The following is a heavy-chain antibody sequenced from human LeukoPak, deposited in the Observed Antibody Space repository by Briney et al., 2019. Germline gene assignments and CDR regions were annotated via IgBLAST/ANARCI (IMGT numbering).Heavy chain of an antibody. CDR1: GGSFSGYY. J-gene: IGHJ4*02. Sequence: SETLSLTCAVYGGSFSGYYWSWIRQPPGKGLEWSGEINHSVSTNYNPSLKSRVTIAVDTSKNQFSLKLSSVTAAATAVHYCARLARGVRQQLVKYYFAYWGQGTLVTV. D-gene: IGHD6-13*01. CDR3: ARLARGVRQQLVKYYFAY. CDR2: INHSVST. V-gene: IGHV4-34*01.